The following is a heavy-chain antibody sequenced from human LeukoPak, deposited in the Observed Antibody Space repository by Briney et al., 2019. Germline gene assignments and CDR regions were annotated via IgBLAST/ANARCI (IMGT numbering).Heavy chain of an antibody. CDR3: ARSEGSGWLPTYYFDY. Sequence: PSETLSLTCTVSGGSISSSSYYWDWIRQPPGKGLEWIGSIYYSGSTYYNPSLKSRVTISVDTSKNQFSLKLSSVTAADTAVYYCARSEGSGWLPTYYFDYWGQGTLVTVSS. J-gene: IGHJ4*02. D-gene: IGHD6-19*01. CDR1: GGSISSSSYY. V-gene: IGHV4-39*01. CDR2: IYYSGST.